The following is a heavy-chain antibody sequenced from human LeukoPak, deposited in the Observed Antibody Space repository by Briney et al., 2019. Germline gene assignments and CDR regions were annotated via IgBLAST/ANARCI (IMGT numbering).Heavy chain of an antibody. CDR3: ARLRYFDWLFPDY. D-gene: IGHD3-9*01. CDR2: ITSSSNFI. Sequence: PGGSLRLSCAASGFTFNSYSMNWVRQAPGQGLEWVSSITSSSNFIYYADSVKGRFTISRDNAKTSLYLQMNSLRAEDTAVYYCARLRYFDWLFPDYWGQGTLVTVSS. J-gene: IGHJ4*02. CDR1: GFTFNSYS. V-gene: IGHV3-21*01.